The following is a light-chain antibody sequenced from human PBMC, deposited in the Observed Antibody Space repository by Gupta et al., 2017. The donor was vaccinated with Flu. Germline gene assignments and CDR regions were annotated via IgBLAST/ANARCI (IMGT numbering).Light chain of an antibody. CDR1: QTIRNF. CDR3: QLSYA. CDR2: ETS. Sequence: VLTQSPATLSLSPGERATLSCRASQTIRNFLAWYQQKPGQAPRPLIYETSNRATGIPARFSGSGSGTDFSLTTSSIETDDCEGDYGQLSYAFGGGTKVEIK. V-gene: IGKV3-11*01. J-gene: IGKJ4*01.